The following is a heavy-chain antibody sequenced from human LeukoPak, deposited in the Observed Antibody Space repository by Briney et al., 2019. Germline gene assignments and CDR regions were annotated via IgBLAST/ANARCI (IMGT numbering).Heavy chain of an antibody. Sequence: GGSLRLSCAASGFTFSSYEMNWVRQAPGKGLEWVSSISTSSIYIYYADSMKGRFTISRDNAKNSLYLQMNSLTAEDTAVYYSARHSDYDILTGPNDYWGQGTLVTVSS. CDR3: ARHSDYDILTGPNDY. D-gene: IGHD3-9*01. CDR1: GFTFSSYE. J-gene: IGHJ4*02. CDR2: ISTSSIYI. V-gene: IGHV3-21*01.